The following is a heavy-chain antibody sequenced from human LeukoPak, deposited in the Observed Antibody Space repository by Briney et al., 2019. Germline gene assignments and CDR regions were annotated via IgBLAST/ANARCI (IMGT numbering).Heavy chain of an antibody. CDR1: GFTFRSYG. J-gene: IGHJ3*02. D-gene: IGHD3-9*01. CDR3: AKFFGYFDWRDAFDI. Sequence: GGSLRLSYAASGFTFRSYGMHWVRQAPGKGLEWVAVISYAGSNKNYADSVKGRFTISRDNSKNTLYLQMNSLRAEDTAVYYCAKFFGYFDWRDAFDIWGQGTMVTVSS. V-gene: IGHV3-30*18. CDR2: ISYAGSNK.